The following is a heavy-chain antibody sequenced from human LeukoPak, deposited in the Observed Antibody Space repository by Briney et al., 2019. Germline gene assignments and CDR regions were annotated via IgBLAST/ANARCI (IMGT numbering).Heavy chain of an antibody. J-gene: IGHJ3*02. CDR2: INPSGGST. Sequence: GASVKVSCKASGYTFTSYYMHWVRQAPGQGLEWMGIINPSGGSTSYAQKFQGRVTMTRDTSTSTVYMELSSLRSEDTAVYYRARDGNYYDSSGYRGSYAFDIWGQGTMVTVSS. D-gene: IGHD3-22*01. CDR3: ARDGNYYDSSGYRGSYAFDI. V-gene: IGHV1-46*01. CDR1: GYTFTSYY.